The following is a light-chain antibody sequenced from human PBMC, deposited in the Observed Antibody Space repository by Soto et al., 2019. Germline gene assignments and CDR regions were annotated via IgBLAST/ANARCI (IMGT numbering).Light chain of an antibody. CDR3: SSHGGNSPYV. V-gene: IGLV2-8*01. CDR1: TSDIGGYNY. CDR2: EVN. Sequence: QSALTQPPSGSGSPGQSVAISCTGTTSDIGGYNYVSWYQQHPGKAPKLMIYEVNKRPSGVPDRFSGSKSGNTASLTVSGLQAEDEADYYCSSHGGNSPYVFGTGTKLTFL. J-gene: IGLJ1*01.